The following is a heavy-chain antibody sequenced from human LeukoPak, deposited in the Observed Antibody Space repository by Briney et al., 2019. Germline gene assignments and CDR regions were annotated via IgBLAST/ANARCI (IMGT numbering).Heavy chain of an antibody. Sequence: ASVKVSCKASGYTFTSYYMHWVRQAPGQGLEWMGIINPSGGSTSYAQKFQGRVTMTRDMSTSTVYMELSSLRSEDTAVYYCAREPYYYDSSGYRGGEGIRGYYFDYWGQGTLVTVSS. CDR3: AREPYYYDSSGYRGGEGIRGYYFDY. J-gene: IGHJ4*02. CDR1: GYTFTSYY. D-gene: IGHD3-22*01. V-gene: IGHV1-46*01. CDR2: INPSGGST.